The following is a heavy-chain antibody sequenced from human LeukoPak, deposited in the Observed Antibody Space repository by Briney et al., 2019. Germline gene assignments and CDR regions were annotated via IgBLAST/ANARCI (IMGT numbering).Heavy chain of an antibody. J-gene: IGHJ5*02. V-gene: IGHV4-34*01. D-gene: IGHD2-2*01. CDR2: INHSGST. CDR3: ARAKGKAASAVVVPAASRYNWFDP. CDR1: GGSFSGCY. Sequence: PSETLSLTCAVYGGSFSGCYWSWIRQPPGKGLEWIGEINHSGSTNYNPSLKSRVTISVDTSKNQFSLKLSSVTAADTAVYYCARAKGKAASAVVVPAASRYNWFDPWGQGTLVTVSS.